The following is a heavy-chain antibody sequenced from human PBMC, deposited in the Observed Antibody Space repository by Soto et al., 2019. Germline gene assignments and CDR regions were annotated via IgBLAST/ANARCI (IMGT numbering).Heavy chain of an antibody. CDR3: ARVGYCNTTNCLFYYYHYGMDV. V-gene: IGHV1-69*01. CDR1: GDSFNSYA. D-gene: IGHD2-2*01. J-gene: IGHJ6*02. Sequence: QVQLVQSGAEVKKPGSSVKVSCKASGDSFNSYAISWVRQAPGQGLEWMGGIIPIFHTANHAQKFQARVTMTADESASTAYMELSGLRSEDTAVYYYARVGYCNTTNCLFYYYHYGMDVWGQGTTVTVS. CDR2: IIPIFHTA.